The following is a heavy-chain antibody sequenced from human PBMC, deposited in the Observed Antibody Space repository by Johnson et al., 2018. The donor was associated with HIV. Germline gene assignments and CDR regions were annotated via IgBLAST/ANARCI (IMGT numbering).Heavy chain of an antibody. V-gene: IGHV3-30*18. CDR3: AKDRGYSGYDRGGRAFDI. Sequence: QMLLVESGGGVVQPGRSLRLSCVGSGFTFSSYGMHWVRQAPGKGLEWVAVISYDGNNKYYADSVKARFPISSNNSKNTLYLQMNSLSAEDTAVFYCAKDRGYSGYDRGGRAFDIWGQGTMVTVSS. CDR1: GFTFSSYG. J-gene: IGHJ3*02. D-gene: IGHD5-12*01. CDR2: ISYDGNNK.